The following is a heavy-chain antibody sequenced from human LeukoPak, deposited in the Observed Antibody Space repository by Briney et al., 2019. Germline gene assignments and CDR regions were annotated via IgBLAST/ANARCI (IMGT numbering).Heavy chain of an antibody. D-gene: IGHD1-14*01. CDR2: INSDGSST. Sequence: GGSLRPSCAASGLTFSNYWMDWVRHAPGKGLVWVSRINSDGSSTSYEDSVKGRFTISRDNAKNTLYLQMNDLRAEDTAVYYCARADLWNQVQHWGQGTLVTVSS. CDR1: GLTFSNYW. CDR3: ARADLWNQVQH. V-gene: IGHV3-74*01. J-gene: IGHJ1*01.